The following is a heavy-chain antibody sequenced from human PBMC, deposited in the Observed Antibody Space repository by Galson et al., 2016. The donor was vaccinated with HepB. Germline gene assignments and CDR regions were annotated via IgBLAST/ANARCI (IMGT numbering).Heavy chain of an antibody. CDR3: AREVDKPELSDDDAFDI. V-gene: IGHV4-31*03. CDR2: IHHSGSV. Sequence: TLSLTCTVSGGSIISNNHFWSWIRQQQGKGLEWIGYIHHSGSVYYNPPFLGRAIISVDTSKNQFSLKLTSVNAADTAVYYCAREVDKPELSDDDAFDIWGQGTLVTVSS. J-gene: IGHJ3*02. CDR1: GGSIISNNHF. D-gene: IGHD1-14*01.